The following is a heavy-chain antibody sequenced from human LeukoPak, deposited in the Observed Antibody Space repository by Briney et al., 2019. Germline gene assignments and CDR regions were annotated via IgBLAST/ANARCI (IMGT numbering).Heavy chain of an antibody. CDR1: GFTFSSYA. CDR3: AKDLPRGFGEPNYFDY. CDR2: ISGSGGST. D-gene: IGHD3-10*01. V-gene: IGHV3-23*01. Sequence: PGGSLRLSCAASGFTFSSYAMSWVRQAPGKGLEWVSAISGSGGSTYYADSVKGRFTISRDNSKKTLYLQMTSLRAEDTAVYYCAKDLPRGFGEPNYFDYWGQGTLVTVSS. J-gene: IGHJ4*02.